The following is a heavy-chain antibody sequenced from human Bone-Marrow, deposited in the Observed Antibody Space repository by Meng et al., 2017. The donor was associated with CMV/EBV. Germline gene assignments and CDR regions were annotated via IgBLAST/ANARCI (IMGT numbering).Heavy chain of an antibody. CDR1: GGSISSGGYY. J-gene: IGHJ5*02. CDR3: ARVRNNWFDP. Sequence: LTCTVSGGSISSGGYYWSWIRQHPGKGLEWIGYIYYSGSTYYNPSLKSRVTISVDTSKNQSSLKLSSVTAADTAVYYCARVRNNWFDPWGQGTLVTVSS. CDR2: IYYSGST. V-gene: IGHV4-31*03.